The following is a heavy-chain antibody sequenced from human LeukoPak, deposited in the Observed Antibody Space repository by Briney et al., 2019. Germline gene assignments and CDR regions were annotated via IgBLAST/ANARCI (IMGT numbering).Heavy chain of an antibody. CDR3: ARYRGGGIRSGFDP. J-gene: IGHJ5*02. Sequence: GGSLRLSCAASGFTFSSYGMHWVRQAPGKGLEWVAVIWYDGSNKYYADSVKGRFTISRDNSKNTLYLQMNSLRAEDTAVYYCARYRGGGIRSGFDPWGQGTLVTVSS. D-gene: IGHD2-15*01. V-gene: IGHV3-33*01. CDR1: GFTFSSYG. CDR2: IWYDGSNK.